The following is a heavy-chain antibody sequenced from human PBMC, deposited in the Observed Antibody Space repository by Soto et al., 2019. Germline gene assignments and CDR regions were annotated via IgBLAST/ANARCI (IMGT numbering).Heavy chain of an antibody. Sequence: EVQLAESGGGLVQPGGSLKLSCAASGFTFSASSMHWVRQASGKGLEWVGRIRSKPNNYATAYAASVKGRFTISRDDSKNTAYLQMNSLKIEDTALYYCSRHTGIATSGKVDWGQGTLVTVSS. CDR2: IRSKPNNYAT. CDR3: SRHTGIATSGKVD. V-gene: IGHV3-73*02. D-gene: IGHD6-13*01. J-gene: IGHJ4*02. CDR1: GFTFSASS.